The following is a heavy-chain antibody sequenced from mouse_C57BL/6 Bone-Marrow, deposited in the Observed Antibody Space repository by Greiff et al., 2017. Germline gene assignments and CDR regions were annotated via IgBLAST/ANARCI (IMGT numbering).Heavy chain of an antibody. D-gene: IGHD4-1*02. J-gene: IGHJ3*01. Sequence: EVHLVESGGDLVKPGGSLKLSCAASGFTFSSYGMSWVRQTPDKRLEWVATISSGGSYTYYPDSVKGRFTISRDNAKNTLYLQQSSLKSEDAAMFYCARRQLGPWFAYWGQGTLVTVSA. CDR1: GFTFSSYG. CDR2: ISSGGSYT. CDR3: ARRQLGPWFAY. V-gene: IGHV5-6*01.